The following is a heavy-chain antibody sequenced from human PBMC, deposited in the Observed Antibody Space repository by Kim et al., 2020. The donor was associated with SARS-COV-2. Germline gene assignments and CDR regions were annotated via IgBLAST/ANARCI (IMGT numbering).Heavy chain of an antibody. CDR1: GFTFGDYA. V-gene: IGHV3-49*03. CDR2: IRSKAYGGTT. Sequence: GGSLRLSCTASGFTFGDYAMSWFRQAPGKGLEWVGFIRSKAYGGTTEYAASVKGRFTISRDDSKSIAYLQMNSLKTEDTAVYYCTRAGSSWYPRVDYWGQGTLVTVSS. J-gene: IGHJ4*02. D-gene: IGHD6-13*01. CDR3: TRAGSSWYPRVDY.